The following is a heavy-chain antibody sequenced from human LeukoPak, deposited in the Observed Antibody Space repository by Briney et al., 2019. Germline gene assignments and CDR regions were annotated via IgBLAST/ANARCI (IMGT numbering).Heavy chain of an antibody. CDR1: GGSISSGGYY. J-gene: IGHJ4*02. CDR2: IYYSGST. D-gene: IGHD3-22*01. Sequence: SETPSLTCTVSGGSISSGGYYWSWIRQHPGKGLEWIGYIYYSGSTYYNPSLKSRVTISVDTSKNQFSLKLSSVTAADTAVYYCAREVYYYDSSGRGYYFDYWGQGTLVTVSS. CDR3: AREVYYYDSSGRGYYFDY. V-gene: IGHV4-31*03.